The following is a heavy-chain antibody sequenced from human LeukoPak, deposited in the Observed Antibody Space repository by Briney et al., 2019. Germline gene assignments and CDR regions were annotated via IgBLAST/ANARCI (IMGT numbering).Heavy chain of an antibody. J-gene: IGHJ5*02. CDR2: TYSGGTT. CDR1: GFSVSYNY. Sequence: PGGSLRLSCAASGFSVSYNYMSWVRQAPGKGLEWVSVTYSGGTTLYADSVKGRFTISRDTSKNTLYLQMNSLRPEDTAVYYCARDRSSGWYLTPGFDPWGQGTLVTVSS. CDR3: ARDRSSGWYLTPGFDP. V-gene: IGHV3-66*01. D-gene: IGHD6-19*01.